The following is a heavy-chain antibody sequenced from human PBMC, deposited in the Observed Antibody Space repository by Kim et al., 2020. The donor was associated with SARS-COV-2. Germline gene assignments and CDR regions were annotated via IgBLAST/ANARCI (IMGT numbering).Heavy chain of an antibody. J-gene: IGHJ4*02. D-gene: IGHD3-3*01. Sequence: SETLSLTCTVSGGSISSSSYYWGWIRQPPGKGLEWIGSAYYSGNTYYNPSLKSRVTISVDASKNQFSLKLSSVTAADTAVYYCARDPGSTVTLFGVIIRHPFDCWGQETLVTVSS. CDR1: GGSISSSSYY. CDR3: ARDPGSTVTLFGVIIRHPFDC. CDR2: AYYSGNT. V-gene: IGHV4-39*02.